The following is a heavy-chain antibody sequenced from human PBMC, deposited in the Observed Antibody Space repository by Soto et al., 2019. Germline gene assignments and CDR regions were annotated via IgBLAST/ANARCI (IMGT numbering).Heavy chain of an antibody. D-gene: IGHD2-15*01. CDR2: ISYDGSNK. Sequence: GSLRLSCAASGFTFSSYVMHWVRQAPGKGLEWVAVISYDGSNKYYADSVKGRFTISRDNSKNTLYLQMNSLRAEDTAVYYCAKERDIVVVVAPLDYWGQGTLVTVSS. V-gene: IGHV3-30*18. J-gene: IGHJ4*02. CDR3: AKERDIVVVVAPLDY. CDR1: GFTFSSYV.